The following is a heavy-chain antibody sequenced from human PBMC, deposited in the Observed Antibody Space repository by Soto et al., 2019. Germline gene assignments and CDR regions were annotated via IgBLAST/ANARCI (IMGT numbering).Heavy chain of an antibody. CDR1: GFTFSSYG. D-gene: IGHD5-12*01. J-gene: IGHJ4*02. Sequence: QVQLVESGGGVVQPGRSLRLSCAASGFTFSSYGMHWVRQAPGKGLEWVAVIWYDGSNKYYADSVKGRFTISRDNSKITLYLQMNSLRAEDTAVYYCARVREKWLRFSPLNDIDYWGQGTLVTVSS. CDR2: IWYDGSNK. CDR3: ARVREKWLRFSPLNDIDY. V-gene: IGHV3-33*01.